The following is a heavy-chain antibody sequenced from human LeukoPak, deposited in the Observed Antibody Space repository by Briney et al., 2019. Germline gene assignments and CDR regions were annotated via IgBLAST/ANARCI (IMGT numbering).Heavy chain of an antibody. CDR3: VTVGPATRPFDY. V-gene: IGHV3-53*01. Sequence: GGSLRLSCAASGFTVSTNDMSWVRQAPGKGLEWVSIIYSGGSTYYARSVKGRFTISRDNSKNTLYLQMNSLSVEDTAVYYCVTVGPATRPFDYWGQGTLVTVSS. CDR2: IYSGGST. CDR1: GFTVSTND. J-gene: IGHJ4*02. D-gene: IGHD2-2*01.